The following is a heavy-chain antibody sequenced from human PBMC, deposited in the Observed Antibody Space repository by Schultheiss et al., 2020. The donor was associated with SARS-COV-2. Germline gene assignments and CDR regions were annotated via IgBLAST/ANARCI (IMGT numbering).Heavy chain of an antibody. Sequence: SETLSLTCAVYGGSFSGYYWSWIRQPPEKGLEWIGEINHSGSTNYNPSLKSRVTISVDTSKNQFSLKLSSVTAADTAVYYCASEYSSSSKGFDYWGQGTLVTVSS. CDR1: GGSFSGYY. D-gene: IGHD6-6*01. J-gene: IGHJ4*02. CDR2: INHSGST. V-gene: IGHV4-34*01. CDR3: ASEYSSSSKGFDY.